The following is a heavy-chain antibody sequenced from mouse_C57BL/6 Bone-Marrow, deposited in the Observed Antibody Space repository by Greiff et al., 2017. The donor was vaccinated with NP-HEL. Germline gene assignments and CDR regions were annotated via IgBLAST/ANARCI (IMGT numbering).Heavy chain of an antibody. J-gene: IGHJ2*01. CDR1: GYAFSSYW. V-gene: IGHV1-80*01. Sequence: QVQLQQSGAELVKPGASVKISCKASGYAFSSYWMNWVKQRPGKGLEWIGQIYPGDGDTNYNGKFKGKATLTADKSSSTAYMQLSSLTSEDSAVYFCARGGYGSSPNFDYWGQGTTLTVSS. D-gene: IGHD1-1*01. CDR3: ARGGYGSSPNFDY. CDR2: IYPGDGDT.